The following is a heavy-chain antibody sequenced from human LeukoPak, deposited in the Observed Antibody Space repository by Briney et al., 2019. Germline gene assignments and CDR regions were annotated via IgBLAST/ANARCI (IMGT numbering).Heavy chain of an antibody. V-gene: IGHV4-34*01. J-gene: IGHJ6*02. Sequence: SETLSLTCAVYGGSFSGYYWSWIRQPPGKGLEWIGEINHSGSTNYNPSLKSRVTISVDTSKNQFSLKLSSVTAADTAVYYCARSRRNYYYYYGMDVWGQGTTVTVSS. CDR1: GGSFSGYY. CDR2: INHSGST. CDR3: ARSRRNYYYYYGMDV.